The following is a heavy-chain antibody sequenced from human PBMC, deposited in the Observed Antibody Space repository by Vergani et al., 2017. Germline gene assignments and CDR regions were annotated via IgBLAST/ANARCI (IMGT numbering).Heavy chain of an antibody. Sequence: EVQLLESGGGLVQPGGSLRLSCAASGFTFSSYAMSWVRQAPGKGVEWVSAISCRGGSTYYADSVKGRFTISRDNSKNTLYLQMNSLRAEDTAVYYCAKDYYGSGSSRGGAFDIWGQGTMVTVSS. CDR3: AKDYYGSGSSRGGAFDI. V-gene: IGHV3-23*01. CDR2: ISCRGGST. CDR1: GFTFSSYA. J-gene: IGHJ3*02. D-gene: IGHD3-10*01.